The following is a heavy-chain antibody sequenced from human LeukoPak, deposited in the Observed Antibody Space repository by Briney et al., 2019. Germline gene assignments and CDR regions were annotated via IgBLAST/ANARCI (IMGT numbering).Heavy chain of an antibody. J-gene: IGHJ6*02. CDR2: MNPNSGNT. D-gene: IGHD3-3*01. V-gene: IGHV1-8*01. Sequence: EASVKVSCKASGYTFTSYDINWVRQATGQGLEWMGWMNPNSGNTGYAQKFQGRVTMTRNTSISTAYMELSSLRSEGTAVYYCARGDEYYDFWGGYYGYYYGMDVWGQGTTVTVSS. CDR1: GYTFTSYD. CDR3: ARGDEYYDFWGGYYGYYYGMDV.